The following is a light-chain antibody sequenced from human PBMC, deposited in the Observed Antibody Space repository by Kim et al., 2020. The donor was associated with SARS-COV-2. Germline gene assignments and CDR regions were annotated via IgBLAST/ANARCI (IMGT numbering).Light chain of an antibody. J-gene: IGKJ1*01. Sequence: ASTEERVTITCRACQEIRDYLAWYQQRPGKDPKLLIYGASTLHSGVPSTFSGSGSGTDFTLTINNLQSEDFATYFCQQYYTVSATFGQGTKVDIK. CDR3: QQYYTVSAT. CDR1: QEIRDY. CDR2: GAS. V-gene: IGKV1-8*01.